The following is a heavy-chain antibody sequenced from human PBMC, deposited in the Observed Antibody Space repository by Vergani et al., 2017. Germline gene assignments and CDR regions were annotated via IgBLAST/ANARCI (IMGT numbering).Heavy chain of an antibody. CDR3: ARGIVVVPAAIRVGAFDI. Sequence: QVQLQESGPGLVKPSQTLSLTCTVSGGSISSGSYYWSWIRQPAGKGLEWIGRIYTSGSTNYNPSLKSRVTISVDTSKNQFSLKLSSVTAADTAVYYCARGIVVVPAAIRVGAFDIWGQGTMVTVSS. D-gene: IGHD2-2*02. CDR1: GGSISSGSYY. J-gene: IGHJ3*02. V-gene: IGHV4-61*02. CDR2: IYTSGST.